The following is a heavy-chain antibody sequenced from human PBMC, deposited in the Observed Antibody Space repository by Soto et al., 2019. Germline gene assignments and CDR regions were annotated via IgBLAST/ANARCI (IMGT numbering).Heavy chain of an antibody. CDR3: ARQNGDFAYYFYGVDV. J-gene: IGHJ6*02. CDR1: GGSIVSYY. V-gene: IGHV4-59*01. Sequence: QVQLQESGPGLVKPSETLSLTCTVSGGSIVSYYWSWIRQPPGKGLEWIGHIYYRGTTTYNPSLQVRVTISVDTSKNQFSLRLSSLTAADTAVYYCARQNGDFAYYFYGVDVWGQGTTVTVS. CDR2: IYYRGTT. D-gene: IGHD4-17*01.